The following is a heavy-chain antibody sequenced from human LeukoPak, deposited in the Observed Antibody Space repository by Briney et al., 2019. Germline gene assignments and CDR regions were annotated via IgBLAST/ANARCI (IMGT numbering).Heavy chain of an antibody. J-gene: IGHJ4*02. CDR3: AKDFTFFGVVPTAYFDY. CDR1: GFTFSSYG. Sequence: PGGSLRLSCEASGFTFSSYGVHWVRQAPGKGLEWVTFIRYDGSNKYYADSVKGRFTISRDNSKNTLYLQMNSLRTEDTAVYYCAKDFTFFGVVPTAYFDYWGQGTLVTVSS. D-gene: IGHD3-3*01. CDR2: IRYDGSNK. V-gene: IGHV3-30*02.